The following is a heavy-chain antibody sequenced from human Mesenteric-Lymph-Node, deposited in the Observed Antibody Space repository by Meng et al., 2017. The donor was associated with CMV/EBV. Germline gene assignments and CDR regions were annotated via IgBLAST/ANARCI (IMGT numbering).Heavy chain of an antibody. CDR1: GFTFSSYA. V-gene: IGHV3-73*01. D-gene: IGHD2-2*01. J-gene: IGHJ4*02. Sequence: GESLKISCAASGFTFSSYAMHWVRQASGKGLEWVGRIRSKANSYATAYAASVKGRFTISRDDSKNTAYLQMNSLKTEDTAVYYCTVRGYCSSTSCYLFDYWGQGTLVTVSS. CDR2: IRSKANSYAT. CDR3: TVRGYCSSTSCYLFDY.